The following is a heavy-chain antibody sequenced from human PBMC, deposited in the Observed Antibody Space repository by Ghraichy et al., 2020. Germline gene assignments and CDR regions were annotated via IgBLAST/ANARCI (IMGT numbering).Heavy chain of an antibody. CDR2: IYYSGST. V-gene: IGHV4-39*01. J-gene: IGHJ4*02. CDR1: GGSISSSSYY. D-gene: IGHD4-23*01. CDR3: ATPGVYGGNSLGDLWTLGY. Sequence: SETLSLTCTVSGGSISSSSYYWGWIRQPPGKGLEWIGSIYYSGSTYYNPSLKSRVTISVDTSKNQFSLKLSSVTAAYTSVYYCATPGVYGGNSLGDLWTLGYWVQGTLVTVSS.